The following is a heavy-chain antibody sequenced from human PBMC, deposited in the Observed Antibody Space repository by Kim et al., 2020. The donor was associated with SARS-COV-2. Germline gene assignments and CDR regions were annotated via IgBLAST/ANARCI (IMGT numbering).Heavy chain of an antibody. J-gene: IGHJ4*01. CDR2: IYYSGST. CDR1: GGSISSSSYY. D-gene: IGHD6-13*01. Sequence: SETLSLTCTVSGGSISSSSYYWGWIRQPPGKGLEWIGSIYYSGSTYYNPSLKSRVTISVDTSKNQFSLKLSSVTAADTAVYYCARRTIAVAGTTFDYWG. V-gene: IGHV4-39*01. CDR3: ARRTIAVAGTTFDY.